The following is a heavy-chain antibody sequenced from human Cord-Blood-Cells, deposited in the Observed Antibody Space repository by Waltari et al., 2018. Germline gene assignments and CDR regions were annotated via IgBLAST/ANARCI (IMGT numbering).Heavy chain of an antibody. CDR2: IYPGDSDT. Sequence: EVQLVQSGAEVKKPGESLKISCKGSGYSFTSYWIGWVRQMPGKGLEWMGIIYPGDSDTRYSQSFQGLVTSSADKSISTAYLQWSSLKASDTAMYYCARLDGGYCSSTSCSNYYGMDVWGQGTTVTVSS. CDR1: GYSFTSYW. V-gene: IGHV5-51*01. D-gene: IGHD2-2*01. J-gene: IGHJ6*02. CDR3: ARLDGGYCSSTSCSNYYGMDV.